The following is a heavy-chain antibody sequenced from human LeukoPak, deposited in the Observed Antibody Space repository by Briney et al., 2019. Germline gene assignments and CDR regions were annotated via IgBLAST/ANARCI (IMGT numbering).Heavy chain of an antibody. Sequence: SQTLSLTCTVSGGSISSGGYYWSWIRQHPGKGLEWIGCIYYSGTTYYHPSLTSRVAISVDTSKNQFSLKLSSVTAADTAVYYCARHAPKSSGWYTDYWGQGTLVTVSS. V-gene: IGHV4-31*03. D-gene: IGHD6-19*01. CDR2: IYYSGTT. CDR1: GGSISSGGYY. J-gene: IGHJ4*02. CDR3: ARHAPKSSGWYTDY.